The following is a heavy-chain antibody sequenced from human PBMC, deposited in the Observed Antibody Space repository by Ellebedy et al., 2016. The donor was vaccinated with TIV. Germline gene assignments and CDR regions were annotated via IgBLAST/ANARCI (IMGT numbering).Heavy chain of an antibody. J-gene: IGHJ3*01. CDR1: GGSVSSDY. Sequence: SETLSLTCNVSGGSVSSDYWNWIRRPPGKGLEWIGFVFHTGTTNYNPSLQSRVTMSVDTSKSQFSLRLTSVTAADTAVYYCAKWNGGWYAFEVWGQGTKVTVSS. V-gene: IGHV4-59*02. CDR3: AKWNGGWYAFEV. D-gene: IGHD6-19*01. CDR2: VFHTGTT.